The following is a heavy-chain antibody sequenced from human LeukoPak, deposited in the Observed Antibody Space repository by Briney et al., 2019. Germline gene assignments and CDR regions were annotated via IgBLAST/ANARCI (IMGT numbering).Heavy chain of an antibody. Sequence: GGSLRLSCAASGFTFSSYGMHWFRQAPGKGLEWVAFIRNDGSNKYYADSVKGRFTISRDNSKNTLYLQMNSLRAEDTAIYYCVRDRGTYRPIDYWGQGTLVTVSS. CDR1: GFTFSSYG. CDR2: IRNDGSNK. J-gene: IGHJ4*02. CDR3: VRDRGTYRPIDY. D-gene: IGHD1-26*01. V-gene: IGHV3-30*02.